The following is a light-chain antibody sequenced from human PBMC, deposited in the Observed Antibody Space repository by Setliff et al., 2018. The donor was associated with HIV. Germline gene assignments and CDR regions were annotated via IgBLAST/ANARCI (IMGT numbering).Light chain of an antibody. CDR3: CSYSGRTSFV. V-gene: IGLV2-14*03. CDR1: SSDVGGYNY. Sequence: QSALAQPASVSGSPGQSITISCTGASSDVGGYNYVSWYQQHPGKAPKLMIYDVSNRPSGVSNRFSGSKSGNTASLTISGLQAEDEADYYCCSYSGRTSFVFGTGTKVTVL. J-gene: IGLJ1*01. CDR2: DVS.